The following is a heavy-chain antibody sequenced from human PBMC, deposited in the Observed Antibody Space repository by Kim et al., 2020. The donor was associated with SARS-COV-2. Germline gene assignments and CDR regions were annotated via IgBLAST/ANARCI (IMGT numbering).Heavy chain of an antibody. CDR3: ATASGQDIVVVPAAMRCYYGMGV. Sequence: ASVKVSCKVSGYTLTELSMHWVRQAPGKGLEWMGGFDPEDGETIYAQKFQGRVTVTEDTSTDTAYMELSSLRSEDTAVYYCATASGQDIVVVPAAMRCYYGMGVWGQGTTVTVS. CDR2: FDPEDGET. D-gene: IGHD2-2*01. V-gene: IGHV1-24*01. J-gene: IGHJ6*02. CDR1: GYTLTELS.